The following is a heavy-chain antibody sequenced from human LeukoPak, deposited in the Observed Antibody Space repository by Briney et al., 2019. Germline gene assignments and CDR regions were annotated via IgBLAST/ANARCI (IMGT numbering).Heavy chain of an antibody. D-gene: IGHD3-3*01. CDR1: GFTFSSYA. CDR3: AREKYYDFWSGYLGYGMDV. CDR2: ISYDGSNK. J-gene: IGHJ6*02. Sequence: PGGSLRLSCAASGFTFSSYAMHWVRQAPGKGLEWVAVISYDGSNKYYADSVKGRFTISRDNSKNTLYLQMNSLRAEGTAVYYCAREKYYDFWSGYLGYGMDVWGQGTTVTVSS. V-gene: IGHV3-30-3*01.